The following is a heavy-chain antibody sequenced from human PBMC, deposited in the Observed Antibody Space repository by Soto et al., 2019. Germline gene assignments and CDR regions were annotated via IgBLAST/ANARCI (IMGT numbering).Heavy chain of an antibody. D-gene: IGHD2-21*01. J-gene: IGHJ6*02. Sequence: ASVKVSCKVSGYTLTELSMHWVRQAPGKGLEWMGGFDPEDGETIYAQKFQGRVTMTEDTSTDTAYMELSSLRSEDTAVYYCAKDLSQRWWWGGMDVWGQGTTVTVSS. V-gene: IGHV1-24*01. CDR3: AKDLSQRWWWGGMDV. CDR1: GYTLTELS. CDR2: FDPEDGET.